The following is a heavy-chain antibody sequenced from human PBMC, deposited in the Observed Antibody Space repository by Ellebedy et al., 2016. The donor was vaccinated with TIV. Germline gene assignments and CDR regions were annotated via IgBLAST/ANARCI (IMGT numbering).Heavy chain of an antibody. Sequence: SETLSLTXTVSGGSISSYYWSWIRQPPGKGLEWIGYIYYSGSTYYNPPLKSRVTISIDTSKKQFSLKLSSVTAADTAVYYCARQVGALDYWGQGTLVTVSS. J-gene: IGHJ4*02. D-gene: IGHD1-26*01. CDR2: IYYSGST. V-gene: IGHV4-59*04. CDR1: GGSISSYY. CDR3: ARQVGALDY.